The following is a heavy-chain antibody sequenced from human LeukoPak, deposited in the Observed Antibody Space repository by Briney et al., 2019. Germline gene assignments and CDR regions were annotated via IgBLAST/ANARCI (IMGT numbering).Heavy chain of an antibody. D-gene: IGHD2-2*02. CDR3: ARAQVLLYASDY. CDR1: GGSISTSSYY. J-gene: IGHJ4*02. V-gene: IGHV4-39*07. CDR2: IYYSGST. Sequence: SETLSLTCTVSGGSISTSSYYWGWIRQPPGKGLECIGNIYYSGSTYYNPSLKSRVTISVDTSKNQFSLNLSSVTAADTAVYYCARAQVLLYASDYWGQGTLVTVSS.